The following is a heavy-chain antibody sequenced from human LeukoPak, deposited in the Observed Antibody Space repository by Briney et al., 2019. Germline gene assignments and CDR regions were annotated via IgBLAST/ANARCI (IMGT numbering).Heavy chain of an antibody. V-gene: IGHV2-5*02. CDR1: GFSFSTNRAA. CDR3: AHRPQPLDRQPNYYFDY. D-gene: IGHD1-1*01. Sequence: SGPTLVNPTQTLTLTCAFSGFSFSTNRAAVTWIRQPPGKALEWLALIYWDDDKRYSPSLKNRLTITKDTSKNQVVLTMTNMDPVDTATYHCAHRPQPLDRQPNYYFDYWGQGALVTVSS. J-gene: IGHJ4*02. CDR2: IYWDDDK.